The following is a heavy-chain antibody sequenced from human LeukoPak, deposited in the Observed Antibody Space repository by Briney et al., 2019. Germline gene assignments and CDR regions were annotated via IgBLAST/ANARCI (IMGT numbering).Heavy chain of an antibody. CDR2: IYPGDSDT. Sequence: GASLQISCNASGYSCPSYWIGWSRQLPGKGLEWMGIIYPGDSDTRYSPSFQGQVTISADKSISTAYLQWSSLKASDTAMSYCARVKGIAVADTCWFIFDYWRRGTLVTVSS. CDR3: ARVKGIAVADTCWFIFDY. D-gene: IGHD6-19*01. J-gene: IGHJ4*02. V-gene: IGHV5-51*01. CDR1: GYSCPSYW.